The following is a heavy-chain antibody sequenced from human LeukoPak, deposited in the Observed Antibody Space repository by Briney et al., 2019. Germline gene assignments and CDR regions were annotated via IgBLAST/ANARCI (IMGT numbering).Heavy chain of an antibody. D-gene: IGHD5-24*01. J-gene: IGHJ6*03. CDR1: GFTFSSYW. CDR2: IKQDGSEK. V-gene: IGHV3-7*01. CDR3: ARDGMATITPNDYNYYMDV. Sequence: QTGGSLRLSCAASGFTFSSYWMSWVRQAPGKGLEWVANIKQDGSEKYYVDSVKGRFTISRDNAKNSLYLQMNSLRAEDTAVYYCARDGMATITPNDYNYYMDVWGKGTTVTVSS.